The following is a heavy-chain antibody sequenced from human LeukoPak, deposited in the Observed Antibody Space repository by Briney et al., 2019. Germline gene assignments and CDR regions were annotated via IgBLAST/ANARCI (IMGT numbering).Heavy chain of an antibody. CDR1: GYTFTGYY. J-gene: IGHJ4*02. D-gene: IGHD4-17*01. CDR3: ARSNPGDYILVDY. V-gene: IGHV1-2*02. CDR2: INPNSGGT. Sequence: ASVKVSCKASGYTFTGYYMHWVRQAPGQGLEWMGWINPNSGGTNYAQKFQGRVTMTRDTSISTAYMELSRLRSDDTAVYYCARSNPGDYILVDYWGQGTLVTVS.